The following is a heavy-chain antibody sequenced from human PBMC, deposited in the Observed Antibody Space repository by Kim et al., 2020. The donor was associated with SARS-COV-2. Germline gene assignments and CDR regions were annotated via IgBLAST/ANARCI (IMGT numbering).Heavy chain of an antibody. V-gene: IGHV1-3*01. CDR3: ARVPRSRTRITMDRGVINYYVDMDV. CDR1: GYTFTSYA. CDR2: INAGNGNT. J-gene: IGHJ6*02. Sequence: ASVKVSCKVSGYTFTSYAMHWVRQAPGQRLEWMGWINAGNGNTKYSQKFQGRVTITRDTSASTAYMELSSLSSEDTAVYYCARVPRSRTRITMDRGVINYYVDMDVWGQGTTGTVSS. D-gene: IGHD3-10*01.